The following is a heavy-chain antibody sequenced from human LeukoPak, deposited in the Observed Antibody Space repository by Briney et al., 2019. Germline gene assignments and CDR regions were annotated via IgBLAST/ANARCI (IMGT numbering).Heavy chain of an antibody. D-gene: IGHD3-9*01. J-gene: IGHJ4*02. CDR1: GFTFSDYY. V-gene: IGHV3-11*04. CDR2: ITSSGTTI. CDR3: ARTYYDILTGYNPYFDY. Sequence: GGSLRLFCAASGFTFSDYYMSWIRQAPGKGLEWVSYITSSGTTIYYADSVKGRFTISRDNAKNSLYLHMNSLRAEDTAVYYCARTYYDILTGYNPYFDYWGQGILVTVSS.